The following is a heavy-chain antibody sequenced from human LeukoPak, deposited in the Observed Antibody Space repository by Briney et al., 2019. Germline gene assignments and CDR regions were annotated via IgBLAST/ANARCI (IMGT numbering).Heavy chain of an antibody. Sequence: KPSDTLPLLCTLSCGPNSSFHGKDPPQPPEKGLECIGEINHSGNTNYNPSLKSRVTMSVDTSKNQFSLRLSSVTAADTAVYYCARDHNYDSSGYFLYYWGQGTLVTVSS. CDR2: INHSGNT. CDR1: CGPNSSFH. CDR3: ARDHNYDSSGYFLYY. D-gene: IGHD3-22*01. V-gene: IGHV4-34*01. J-gene: IGHJ4*02.